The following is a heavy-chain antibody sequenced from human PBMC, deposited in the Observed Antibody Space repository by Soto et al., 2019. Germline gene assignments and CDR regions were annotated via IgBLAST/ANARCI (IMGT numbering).Heavy chain of an antibody. D-gene: IGHD6-19*01. V-gene: IGHV4-4*07. CDR3: ARDREAGYNFYYGMDV. J-gene: IGHJ6*02. CDR2: IYTSASI. CDR1: GADINTYS. Sequence: TSETLSLTCSVSGADINTYSWTWIRQPAGKGLEWIGRIYTSASINYNPSLRGRVTLSVDTSTNQVSLKLASVTAADTAVYYCARDREAGYNFYYGMDVWGQGTTVTVSS.